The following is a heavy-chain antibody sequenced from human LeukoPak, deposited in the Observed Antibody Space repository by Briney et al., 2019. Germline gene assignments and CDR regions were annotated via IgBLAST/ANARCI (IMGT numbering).Heavy chain of an antibody. CDR2: IISNENSA. D-gene: IGHD2-2*02. Sequence: GGSLRLSCAASGFTFSSNWMHWVRQAPGKGLVWVSRIISNENSATYADSVKGRFTISRDNAKNTLYLQMNSLRAEDTAVYYCAKKIGTIPGSAVDYWGQGTLVTVSS. CDR1: GFTFSSNW. J-gene: IGHJ4*02. V-gene: IGHV3-74*01. CDR3: AKKIGTIPGSAVDY.